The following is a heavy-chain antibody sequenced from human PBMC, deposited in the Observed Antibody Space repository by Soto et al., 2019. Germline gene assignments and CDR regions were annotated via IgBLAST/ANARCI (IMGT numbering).Heavy chain of an antibody. D-gene: IGHD6-19*01. J-gene: IGHJ4*02. CDR1: GVTFSSHA. V-gene: IGHV3-64D*06. Sequence: GGYLRLSCSASGVTFSSHAMHWVRQGPGQGLEYLSAISRKGDNTYYADSVKGRFTISRDNSKNTLYFQMTSLRTEDTGVYYCVKVIYDSGWYGFYFDYWGQGTLVTVSS. CDR3: VKVIYDSGWYGFYFDY. CDR2: ISRKGDNT.